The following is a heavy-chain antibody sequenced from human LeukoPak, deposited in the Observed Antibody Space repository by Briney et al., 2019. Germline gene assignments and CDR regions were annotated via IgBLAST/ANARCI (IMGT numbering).Heavy chain of an antibody. V-gene: IGHV4-4*07. D-gene: IGHD2-21*02. CDR2: IYTSGST. CDR1: GGSISSYY. J-gene: IGHJ6*03. Sequence: TSETLSLTCTVSGGSISSYYWSWIRQPAGKGLEWIGRIYTSGSTNYNPSLKSRVTMSVDTSKNQFSLKLSSVTAADTAVYYCARVAWRLAPLYYYYYMDVWGKGTTVTVSS. CDR3: ARVAWRLAPLYYYYYMDV.